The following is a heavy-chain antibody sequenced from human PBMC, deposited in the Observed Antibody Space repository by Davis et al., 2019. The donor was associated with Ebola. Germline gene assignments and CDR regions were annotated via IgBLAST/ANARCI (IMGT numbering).Heavy chain of an antibody. V-gene: IGHV5-10-1*04. CDR1: GYSFTSYW. J-gene: IGHJ6*03. CDR3: ARTSYCSSTSCFYYYYYMDV. D-gene: IGHD2-2*01. CDR2: IDPSDSYT. Sequence: GESLKISCKGSGYSFTSYWISWVRQMPGKGLEWMGRIDPSDSYTNYSPSFQGQVTISADKSISTAYLQWSSLKASDTAMYYCARTSYCSSTSCFYYYYYMDVWGKGTTVTVSS.